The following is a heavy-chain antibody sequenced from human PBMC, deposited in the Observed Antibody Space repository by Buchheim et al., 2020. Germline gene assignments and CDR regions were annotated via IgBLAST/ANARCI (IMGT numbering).Heavy chain of an antibody. CDR3: ARHNGYYYDYVDT. D-gene: IGHD3-22*01. CDR2: IYYGGTT. J-gene: IGHJ5*02. V-gene: IGHV4-39*01. Sequence: QLQLQESGPGLVKPSDILSLTCTVSSGSISSSFHYWGWIRQPPGKGLEWIGTIYYGGTTFHNPSLKSRVTISVDTSKNQFSLRLTSVTASDTAVYYCARHNGYYYDYVDTWGQGTL. CDR1: SGSISSSFHY.